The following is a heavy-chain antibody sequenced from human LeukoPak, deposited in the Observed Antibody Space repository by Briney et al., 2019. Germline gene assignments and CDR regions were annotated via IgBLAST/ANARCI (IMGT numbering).Heavy chain of an antibody. Sequence: PGGSLRLSCAASGFTFSSYEMSWVRQAPGKGLEWVSYISSTGGAKHYADSVKGRFTISRDNAKNSLYLQMNTLRAEDTAVYYCARDSLVRGVTTPGVDPWGQGTLVTVSS. V-gene: IGHV3-48*03. CDR2: ISSTGGAK. D-gene: IGHD3-10*01. CDR3: ARDSLVRGVTTPGVDP. J-gene: IGHJ5*02. CDR1: GFTFSSYE.